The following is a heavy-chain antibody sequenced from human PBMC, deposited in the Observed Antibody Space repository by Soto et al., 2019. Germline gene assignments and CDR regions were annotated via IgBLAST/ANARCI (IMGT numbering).Heavy chain of an antibody. CDR1: ACTLSDYY. D-gene: IGHD4-17*01. Sequence: SRRLSCAASACTLSDYYMTWIRQAPGKRLEWLSDISITGTSRNYSGSVRGRFTISRYNANSTLWPQMNTLTAEDTAVYFCAKGFGYYGDFSSCRGQGTLVLVSS. CDR2: ISITGTSR. CDR3: AKGFGYYGDFSSC. J-gene: IGHJ4*01. V-gene: IGHV3-11*01.